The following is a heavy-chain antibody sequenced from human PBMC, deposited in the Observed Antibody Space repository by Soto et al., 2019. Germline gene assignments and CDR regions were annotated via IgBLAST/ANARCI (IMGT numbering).Heavy chain of an antibody. CDR3: GGFLFPDY. CDR2: LKSKTSGGTP. D-gene: IGHD3-16*01. V-gene: IGHV3-15*07. CDR1: GVTFSNAG. J-gene: IGHJ4*02. Sequence: PGGSQRLSCAVSGVTFSNAGIHWVRQAPGKGLEWVGRLKSKTSGGTPDYAAPVKGRFTISRDDSTSTLYLQMNNLKIEDTAVYYCGGFLFPDYWGQGPLVTVSS.